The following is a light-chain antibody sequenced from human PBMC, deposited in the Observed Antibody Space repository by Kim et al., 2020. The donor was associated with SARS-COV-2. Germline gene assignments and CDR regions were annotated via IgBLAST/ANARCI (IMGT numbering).Light chain of an antibody. CDR1: QSVSSSY. J-gene: IGKJ4*01. Sequence: EIVLTQSPGTLSLSPGERVTLSCRASQSVSSSYLAWYQQKPGQTPRLLMYGASSRATGIPDKFSGSGSGTDFTLTISRLEPEDFAVYYCQHYGNLPELTFGGGTKVDIK. CDR3: QHYGNLPELT. V-gene: IGKV3-20*01. CDR2: GAS.